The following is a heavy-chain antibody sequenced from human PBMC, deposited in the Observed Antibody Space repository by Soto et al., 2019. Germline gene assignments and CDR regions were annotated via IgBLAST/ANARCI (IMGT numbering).Heavy chain of an antibody. D-gene: IGHD1-26*01. CDR2: IDPSDSYT. V-gene: IGHV5-10-1*04. J-gene: IGHJ4*02. CDR3: ARREMSTPYFEY. CDR1: GYSFTSYC. Sequence: ESLKISCKGSGYSFTSYCICCVRQMPGKGLEWMGRIDPSDSYTNYSPSFQGQVTISADKSIDTAYLQWSSLKASDTAMYYCARREMSTPYFEYWGQGTLVTV.